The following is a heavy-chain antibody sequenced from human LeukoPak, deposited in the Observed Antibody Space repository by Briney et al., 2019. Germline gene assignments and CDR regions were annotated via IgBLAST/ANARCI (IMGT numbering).Heavy chain of an antibody. CDR1: GASINSGGYS. V-gene: IGHV4-30-2*01. CDR3: AREVGNYGMDV. CDR2: IYYSGGT. Sequence: SETLSLTSAVSGASINSGGYSWSWIRQPPGKGLEWIGYIYYSGGTYYNPSLKSRVTISVDRSKNQISLKLSSVTAADTAMYYCAREVGNYGMDVWGQGTTVTVSS. J-gene: IGHJ6*02. D-gene: IGHD2-15*01.